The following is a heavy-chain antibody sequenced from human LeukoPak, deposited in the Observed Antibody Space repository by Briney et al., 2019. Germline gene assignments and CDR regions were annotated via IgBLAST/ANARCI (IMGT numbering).Heavy chain of an antibody. CDR3: ARDRNYDYMWGSYRPDYFDY. CDR2: ISSSSSYI. D-gene: IGHD3-16*02. V-gene: IGHV3-21*01. CDR1: GSTFSSYT. Sequence: GGSLRLSCAASGSTFSSYTMNRVRQAPGKGLEWVSSISSSSSYIYYADSVKGRFTISRDNAKNSLYLQMNSLRAEDTAVYYCARDRNYDYMWGSYRPDYFDYWGQGTLVTVSS. J-gene: IGHJ4*02.